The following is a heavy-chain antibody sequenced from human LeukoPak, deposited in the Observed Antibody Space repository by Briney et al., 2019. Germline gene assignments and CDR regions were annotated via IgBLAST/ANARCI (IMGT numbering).Heavy chain of an antibody. J-gene: IGHJ4*02. CDR3: AKDRGGPTDS. CDR1: GFTFNTYW. V-gene: IGHV3-30*18. Sequence: PGGSLRLSCAASGFTFNTYWMHWVRPAPGQGLEWVALISYDGSDKYYADSVKGRFTISRDNSKNTLYLQMYSLRAEDTAIYYCAKDRGGPTDSWGQGTLVTVSS. CDR2: ISYDGSDK. D-gene: IGHD2-15*01.